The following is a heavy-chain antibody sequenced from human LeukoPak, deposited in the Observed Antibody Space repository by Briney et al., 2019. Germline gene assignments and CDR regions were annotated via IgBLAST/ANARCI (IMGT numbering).Heavy chain of an antibody. CDR1: GGSISDYS. J-gene: IGHJ4*02. CDR2: LYYNGSA. Sequence: SETLSLTCTVSGGSISDYSWSRIRQPPGKGLEWIGNLYYNGSANHNPSLKSRVTISSDTSKNQFSLKLTSVTAADTAVYYCARAGGIRTAALDLDYWGQGTLVTVSS. V-gene: IGHV4-59*01. D-gene: IGHD6-25*01. CDR3: ARAGGIRTAALDLDY.